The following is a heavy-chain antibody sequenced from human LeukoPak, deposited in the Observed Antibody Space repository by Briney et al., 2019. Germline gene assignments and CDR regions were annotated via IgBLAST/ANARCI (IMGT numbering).Heavy chain of an antibody. D-gene: IGHD1-1*01. V-gene: IGHV3-11*06. J-gene: IGHJ4*02. CDR2: ISSRTSDT. CDR3: ARSTTTSLFDY. Sequence: GGSQRLSCAASGFTFSDYYMSWIRQAPGKGLEWVSYISSRTSDTNYIDSVKGRFTISRDNAKNSLYLQMNSLRAEDTAVYYCARSTTTSLFDYWGQGTLVSVPS. CDR1: GFTFSDYY.